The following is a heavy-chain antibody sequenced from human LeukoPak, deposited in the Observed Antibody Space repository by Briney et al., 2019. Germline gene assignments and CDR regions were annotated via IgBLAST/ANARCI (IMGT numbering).Heavy chain of an antibody. J-gene: IGHJ6*02. CDR2: IWYDGSNK. CDR3: AREGRIDQGFYYYGVDV. D-gene: IGHD2-15*01. CDR1: GFTFSSYG. V-gene: IGHV3-33*01. Sequence: PGGSLRLSCAASGFTFSSYGMHWVRQAPGTALEWVAVIWYDGSNKHYADSVKGRFTISRDNSKNTVYLQMNSLRAEDTAVYYCAREGRIDQGFYYYGVDVWGQGTTVTVSS.